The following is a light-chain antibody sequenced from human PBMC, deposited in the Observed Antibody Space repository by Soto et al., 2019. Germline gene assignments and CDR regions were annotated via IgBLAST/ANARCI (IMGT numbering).Light chain of an antibody. CDR1: SSDVGSYYF. J-gene: IGLJ1*01. V-gene: IGLV2-11*01. CDR2: DVT. Sequence: QSALTQPRSVSVSPGPSVTIYFTGTSSDVGSYYFVSWYQQHPGKAPKIMIYDVTKRPSGVPDRFSGSKSGNTASLTISGLQAEDEADYYCCSYAGSYTHVFGTGTKVTVL. CDR3: CSYAGSYTHV.